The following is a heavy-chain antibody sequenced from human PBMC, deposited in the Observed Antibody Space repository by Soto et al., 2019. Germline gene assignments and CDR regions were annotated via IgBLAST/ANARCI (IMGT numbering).Heavy chain of an antibody. Sequence: ASVKVSCKASGYTFTSYGISWVRQAPGQGLEWMGWISAYNGNTNYAQKLQGRVTMTTDTSTSTAYMELRSLRSDDTAVYYCARANSGYGDLYNWFDPWGQGTLVTVSS. J-gene: IGHJ5*02. CDR1: GYTFTSYG. D-gene: IGHD5-12*01. CDR3: ARANSGYGDLYNWFDP. V-gene: IGHV1-18*01. CDR2: ISAYNGNT.